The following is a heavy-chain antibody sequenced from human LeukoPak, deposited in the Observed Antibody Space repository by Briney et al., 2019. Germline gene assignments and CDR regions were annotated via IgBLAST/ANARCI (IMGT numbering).Heavy chain of an antibody. Sequence: ASVKVSCKASGYTFTGYYMHWVRQAPGQGLEWMGWINPNSGGTNYAQKFQGRVTMTRDTSISTAYMELSRLRSDDTAVYYCARDIRDIWGQTNWFDPWGQGTLVTVSS. D-gene: IGHD3-16*01. CDR3: ARDIRDIWGQTNWFDP. J-gene: IGHJ5*02. CDR1: GYTFTGYY. V-gene: IGHV1-2*02. CDR2: INPNSGGT.